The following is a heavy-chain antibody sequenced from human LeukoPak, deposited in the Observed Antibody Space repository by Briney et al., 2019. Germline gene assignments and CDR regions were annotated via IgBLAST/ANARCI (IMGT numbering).Heavy chain of an antibody. D-gene: IGHD6-6*01. J-gene: IGHJ5*02. CDR3: VKASSSSPQYNWFDA. CDR1: GFTFSTYA. Sequence: PGGSLRLSCAASGFTFSTYAMSWVRQAPGKGLEWVSVVSGTGGRTYYADSAKGRFTISRDNSKNTLYLQMNSLRAEDTALYYCVKASSSSPQYNWFDAWGQGTLVTVSS. V-gene: IGHV3-23*01. CDR2: VSGTGGRT.